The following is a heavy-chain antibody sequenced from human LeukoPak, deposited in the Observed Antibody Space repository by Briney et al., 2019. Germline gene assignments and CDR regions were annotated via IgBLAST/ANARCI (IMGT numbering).Heavy chain of an antibody. J-gene: IGHJ4*02. CDR1: GYTFTGYY. CDR2: INPSGGST. V-gene: IGHV1-46*01. CDR3: ARDRGGGNYYFDY. Sequence: ASVKVSCKASGYTFTGYYMHWVRQAPGQGLEWMGIINPSGGSTSYAQKFQGRVTMTRDTSTGTVYMELSSLRSEDTAVYYCARDRGGGNYYFDYWGQGTLVTVSS. D-gene: IGHD4-23*01.